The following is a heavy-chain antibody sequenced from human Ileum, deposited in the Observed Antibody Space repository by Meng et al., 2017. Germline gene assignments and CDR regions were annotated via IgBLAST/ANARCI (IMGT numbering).Heavy chain of an antibody. D-gene: IGHD7-27*01. CDR1: GGSVSTSDYQ. V-gene: IGHV4-61*08. Sequence: QVPLQASGHGLVRPAQTLSLICTVSGGSVSTSDYQWGWIRQPPGKGLEWIGYAGTNYNPSLKSRVTISVDTSKRQFSLKLTSVTAADTAVYYCARDHWGSLDYWGQGILVTVSS. J-gene: IGHJ4*02. CDR3: ARDHWGSLDY. CDR2: AGT.